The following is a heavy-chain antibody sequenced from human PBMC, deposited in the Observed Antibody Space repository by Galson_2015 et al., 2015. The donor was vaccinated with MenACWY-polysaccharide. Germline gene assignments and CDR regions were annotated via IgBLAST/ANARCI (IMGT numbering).Heavy chain of an antibody. V-gene: IGHV3-7*03. CDR3: ASQTWTGYFDY. J-gene: IGHJ4*02. CDR2: IKQDGSEK. CDR1: GFTFSNYW. Sequence: SLRLSCAASGFTFSNYWMSWVRQAPGKGLEWVANIKQDGSEKYYVDSVKGRFTISRDNAKNSLNLQMNSLRTEDTAMYYCASQTWTGYFDYWGQGILVTVSS. D-gene: IGHD3-10*01.